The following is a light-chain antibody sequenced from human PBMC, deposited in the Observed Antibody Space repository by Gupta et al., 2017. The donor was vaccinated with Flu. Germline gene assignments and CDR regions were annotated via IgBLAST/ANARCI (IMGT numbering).Light chain of an antibody. J-gene: IGKJ5*01. CDR3: QQYGGSPTT. Sequence: EIVLTQSPGTLSLSPGERAILSCRASQSVSNNFLAWYQQKPGQAPRPLMFGASRKSTGVPDRFSGRGSGTDFTLTISRLEPEDFAVYYCQQYGGSPTTFGQGTRLEIK. V-gene: IGKV3-20*01. CDR2: GAS. CDR1: QSVSNNF.